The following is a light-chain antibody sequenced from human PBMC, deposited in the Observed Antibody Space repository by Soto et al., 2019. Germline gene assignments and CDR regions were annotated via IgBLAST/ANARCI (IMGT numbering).Light chain of an antibody. J-gene: IGKJ5*01. CDR2: AAS. CDR3: QQSYSTPIT. V-gene: IGKV1-39*01. Sequence: DIQLTQSPSFLSASVGDRVTITCRASQGISSYLAWYQQKPGKAPKLLIYAASSLQGGVPSRFSGSGSGTDFTLTIGSLQPDDFATYYCQQSYSTPITFGQGTRLEIK. CDR1: QGISSY.